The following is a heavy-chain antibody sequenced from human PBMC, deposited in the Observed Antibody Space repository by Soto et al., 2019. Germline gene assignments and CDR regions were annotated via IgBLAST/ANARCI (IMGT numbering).Heavy chain of an antibody. D-gene: IGHD6-19*01. Sequence: QDQLVQSGAAVKKPGASVTVSCKASGYSFTNYGVTWVRQAPGQGLEWMGWIRAFHGHTHYAQNHQGRVTMTTDASTSTAYMGLRSLRSDDTAVYYWARDRGEAPPVAGNTHYSYYMDVWGKGNTGTVSS. CDR2: IRAFHGHT. J-gene: IGHJ6*03. CDR1: GYSFTNYG. CDR3: ARDRGEAPPVAGNTHYSYYMDV. V-gene: IGHV1-18*01.